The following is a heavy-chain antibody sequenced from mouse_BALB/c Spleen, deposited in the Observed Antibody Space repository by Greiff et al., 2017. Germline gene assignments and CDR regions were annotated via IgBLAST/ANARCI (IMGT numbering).Heavy chain of an antibody. CDR2: IWAGGST. D-gene: IGHD2-14*01. Sequence: VQRVESGPGLVAPSQSLSITCTVSGFSLTSYGVHWVRQPPGKGLEWLGVIWAGGSTNYNSALMSRLSISKDNSKSQVFLKMNSLQTDDTAMYYCARDQDRYDVSWFAYWGQGTLVTVSA. CDR1: GFSLTSYG. V-gene: IGHV2-9*02. J-gene: IGHJ3*01. CDR3: ARDQDRYDVSWFAY.